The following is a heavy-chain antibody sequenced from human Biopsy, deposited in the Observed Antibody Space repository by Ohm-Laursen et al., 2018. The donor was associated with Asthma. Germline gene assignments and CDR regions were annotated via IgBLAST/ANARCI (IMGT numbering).Heavy chain of an antibody. D-gene: IGHD6-19*01. Sequence: SLRLSCAATGFAFRSYAMNWVRQAPGKGLEWVSVIYSGGTSHTADSVRGRFTISRDFSKNTLHLQMHSLRVEDTAVYYCARGDSSGWSHYYFDYWGQGTLVTVSS. CDR2: IYSGGTS. CDR3: ARGDSSGWSHYYFDY. V-gene: IGHV3-53*01. CDR1: GFAFRSYA. J-gene: IGHJ4*02.